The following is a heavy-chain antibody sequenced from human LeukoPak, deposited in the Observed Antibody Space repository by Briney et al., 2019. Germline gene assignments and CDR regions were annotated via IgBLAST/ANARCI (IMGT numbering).Heavy chain of an antibody. Sequence: GGSLRLSCAASGFTFSSYVMGWVRQAPGKGLEWVSTISGSGGSTYYADSVKGQFTISRDNAKNSLYLQMNSLRVEDTALYYCARVRSVGGNPHAFNIWGQGTMVTVSS. D-gene: IGHD4-23*01. CDR1: GFTFSSYV. V-gene: IGHV3-23*01. J-gene: IGHJ3*02. CDR2: ISGSGGST. CDR3: ARVRSVGGNPHAFNI.